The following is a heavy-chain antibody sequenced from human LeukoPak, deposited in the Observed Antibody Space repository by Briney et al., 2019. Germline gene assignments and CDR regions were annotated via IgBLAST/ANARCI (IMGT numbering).Heavy chain of an antibody. CDR2: SSHTGST. D-gene: IGHD2-21*01. J-gene: IGHJ3*02. CDR3: ASSSLVVVVTYGFDI. V-gene: IGHV4-4*02. Sequence: SETLSLTCTVSNGPITSTKWWSWGRPPPGKGLEWIGESSHTGSTNYNPSFNSRVTMSVDKSKNQFSLNLKSVTAADTALYYCASSSLVVVVTYGFDIWGRGTAVTVSS. CDR1: NGPITSTKW.